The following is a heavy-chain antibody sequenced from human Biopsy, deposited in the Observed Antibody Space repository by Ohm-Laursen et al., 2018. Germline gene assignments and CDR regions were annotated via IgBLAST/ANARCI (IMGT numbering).Heavy chain of an antibody. V-gene: IGHV4-4*07. D-gene: IGHD1-26*01. CDR3: ARVGAGAPSIDYFDY. CDR2: IYTSGSP. CDR1: GDSINNYY. Sequence: PGTLSLTCPVSGDSINNYYWSWIRQPAGKGLEWIGRIYTSGSPNYNLSLESRVTMSVDTSKNQFSLNLRSVTAADTAVYYCARVGAGAPSIDYFDYWGQGALVTVSS. J-gene: IGHJ4*02.